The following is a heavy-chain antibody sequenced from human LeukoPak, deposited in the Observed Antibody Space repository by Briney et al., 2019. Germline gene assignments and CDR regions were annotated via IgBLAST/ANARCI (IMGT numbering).Heavy chain of an antibody. CDR1: GESFSGYY. D-gene: IGHD3-10*01. Sequence: SETLSLTCAVYGESFSGYYWSWIRQPPGKGLEWIGEINHSGSTNYNPSLKSRVPISVDTSKNQFSLKLSSVTAADTAVYYCAREPIYYGSGSYPDYWGQGTLVTVSS. V-gene: IGHV4-34*01. CDR2: INHSGST. CDR3: AREPIYYGSGSYPDY. J-gene: IGHJ4*02.